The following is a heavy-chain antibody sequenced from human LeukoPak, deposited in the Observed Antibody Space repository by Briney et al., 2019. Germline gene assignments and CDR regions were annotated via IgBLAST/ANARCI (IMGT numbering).Heavy chain of an antibody. CDR3: ARRGYSHGHWYFDL. J-gene: IGHJ2*01. V-gene: IGHV4-39*01. CDR2: ISYSGST. D-gene: IGHD5-18*01. CDR1: GGSISSNNYY. Sequence: SETLSLTCTVSGGSISSNNYYWGWIRQPPGKGLEWIGSISYSGSTYYNPSLKSRVTISVDTSKNQFSLTLSSVTAADTAVYYGARRGYSHGHWYFDLWGRGTLVTVSS.